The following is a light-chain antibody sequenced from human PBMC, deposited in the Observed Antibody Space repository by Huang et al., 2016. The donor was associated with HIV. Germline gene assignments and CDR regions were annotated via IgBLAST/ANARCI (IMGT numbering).Light chain of an antibody. CDR2: WAS. Sequence: TVMTQSPDSLAVSLGERATINCTSSQNVLHRSTNKNYLAWYQQRPGQSPKLLIYWASTRESGVPERFNGGGSGTDFTLTIDSLQPEDVAVYYCQQYYSTPWTFGQGTKVEIK. J-gene: IGKJ1*01. CDR1: QNVLHRSTNKNY. CDR3: QQYYSTPWT. V-gene: IGKV4-1*01.